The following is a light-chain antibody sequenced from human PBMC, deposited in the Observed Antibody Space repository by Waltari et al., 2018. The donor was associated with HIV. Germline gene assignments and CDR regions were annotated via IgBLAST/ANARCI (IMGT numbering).Light chain of an antibody. V-gene: IGLV10-54*01. CDR1: SNNVGNQG. Sequence: QAGLTQPPSVSKGLRQTATLTCTGNSNNVGNQGAAWLQQHQGHPPKLLSYTNNNRPSGISERLSASRSGNTASLTITGLQPDDEADYYCSAWDSSLIAVVFGGGTKLTVL. J-gene: IGLJ2*01. CDR2: TNN. CDR3: SAWDSSLIAVV.